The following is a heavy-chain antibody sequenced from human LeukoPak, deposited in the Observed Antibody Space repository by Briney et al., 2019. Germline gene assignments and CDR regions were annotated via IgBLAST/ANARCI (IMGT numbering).Heavy chain of an antibody. Sequence: SVKVSCKASGGTFSSYAISWVRQAPGQGLEWMGGIIPIFGTANYAQKFQGRVTITTDESTSTAYMELSSLRSEDTAVYYCAREGVTIFGVVYRAFDIWGQGTMVTVSS. CDR2: IIPIFGTA. J-gene: IGHJ3*02. V-gene: IGHV1-69*05. CDR1: GGTFSSYA. CDR3: AREGVTIFGVVYRAFDI. D-gene: IGHD3-3*01.